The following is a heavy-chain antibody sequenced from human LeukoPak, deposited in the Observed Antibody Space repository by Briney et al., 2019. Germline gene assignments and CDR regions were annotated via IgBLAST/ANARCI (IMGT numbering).Heavy chain of an antibody. CDR3: GKTDIYFNPIDY. V-gene: IGHV4-4*02. CDR1: GVSISTSEW. CDR2: IHRDGRT. J-gene: IGHJ4*02. D-gene: IGHD3-9*01. Sequence: KPSGTLSLTCAVSGVSISTSEWWLWVRQPPGQGLEWIGEIHRDGRTRYNPSLTSRVTMSMDYSKNQFSLNVRFVTAADTAIYYCGKTDIYFNPIDYWGPGSLVTVSS.